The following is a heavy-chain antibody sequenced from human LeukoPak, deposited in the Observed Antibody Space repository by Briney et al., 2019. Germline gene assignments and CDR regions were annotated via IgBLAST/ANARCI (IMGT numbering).Heavy chain of an antibody. V-gene: IGHV3-30*04. CDR2: ITYDGSNK. CDR1: GFPFSSYA. Sequence: GRSLRLSCAASGFPFSSYAMHWVRQAPGKGLEWVAVITYDGSNKYYADSVKGRFTISRDDSKNTLYLQMNSLRAEDTAVYYCASAMVRGGTDYYCGMDVWGKGTTVTVSS. D-gene: IGHD3-10*01. CDR3: ASAMVRGGTDYYCGMDV. J-gene: IGHJ6*04.